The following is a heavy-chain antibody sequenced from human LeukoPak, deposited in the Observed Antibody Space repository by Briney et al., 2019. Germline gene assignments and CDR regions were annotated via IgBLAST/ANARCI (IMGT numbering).Heavy chain of an antibody. CDR2: IYPGDSDS. J-gene: IGHJ4*02. Sequence: GESLKISCKASGFSFTNYWIGWVRQMPGKGLEWMGIIYPGDSDSRYSPSFQGQVTISADKSISTAYLQWSSLKASDTAMYYCARPIDTAMVTGFDYWGQGTLVTVSS. CDR3: ARPIDTAMVTGFDY. D-gene: IGHD5-18*01. CDR1: GFSFTNYW. V-gene: IGHV5-51*01.